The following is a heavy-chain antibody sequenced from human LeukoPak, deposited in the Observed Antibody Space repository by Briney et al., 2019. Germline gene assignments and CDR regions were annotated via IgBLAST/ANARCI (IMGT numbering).Heavy chain of an antibody. CDR2: ISGSGGST. J-gene: IGHJ3*02. CDR3: VKVGGYSSSWYSAFDI. Sequence: GGSLRLSCAASGFTFSSYAMSWVRQAPGKGLEWVSAISGSGGSTYYADSVKGRFTISRDNSKNTLYLQMNSLRAEDTAVYYCVKVGGYSSSWYSAFDIWGQGTMVTVSS. V-gene: IGHV3-23*01. D-gene: IGHD6-13*01. CDR1: GFTFSSYA.